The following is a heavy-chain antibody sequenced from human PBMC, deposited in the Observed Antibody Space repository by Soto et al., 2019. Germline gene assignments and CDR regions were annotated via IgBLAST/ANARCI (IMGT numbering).Heavy chain of an antibody. J-gene: IGHJ4*02. CDR3: ARPQGYISDWYYFDL. CDR2: ISPKSGGT. D-gene: IGHD6-19*01. V-gene: IGHV1-2*02. Sequence: QVQLVQSGAEVKKPGASVKVSCEASGYTFIDYYMHWVRQAPGQGFEWMGRISPKSGGTNYAQKFQGRVTMTWDTSLNTADMELSSLMSEDTAVYYCARPQGYISDWYYFDLWGQGTLVTVSS. CDR1: GYTFIDYY.